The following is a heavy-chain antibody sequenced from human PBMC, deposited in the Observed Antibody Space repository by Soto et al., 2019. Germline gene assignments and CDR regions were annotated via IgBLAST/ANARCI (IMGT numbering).Heavy chain of an antibody. Sequence: QVQLVESGGGLVKPGGSLRLSCAASGFTFNYYYMSWIRQAPGKGLEWVSYISSNVSYTNYADSVKGRFTISRDNAKNSLYLQMNSLRAEDTAVYYCATTEHFYGPLRLYFQQWGQGTLVTVSS. CDR3: ATTEHFYGPLRLYFQQ. D-gene: IGHD4-17*01. J-gene: IGHJ1*01. CDR1: GFTFNYYY. V-gene: IGHV3-11*06. CDR2: ISSNVSYT.